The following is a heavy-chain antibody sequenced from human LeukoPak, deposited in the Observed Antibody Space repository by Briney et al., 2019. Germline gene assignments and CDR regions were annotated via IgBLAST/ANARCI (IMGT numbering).Heavy chain of an antibody. J-gene: IGHJ3*02. V-gene: IGHV1-46*01. CDR1: GGTFSSYA. Sequence: ASVKVSCKASGGTFSSYAISWVRQAPGQGLEWMGVINPSGGSTSYAQKFQGRVTMTRDTSASTVYMELSSLRSEDTAMYYCARDARYDSSGSDAFDIWGQGTMVTVSS. CDR2: INPSGGST. CDR3: ARDARYDSSGSDAFDI. D-gene: IGHD3-22*01.